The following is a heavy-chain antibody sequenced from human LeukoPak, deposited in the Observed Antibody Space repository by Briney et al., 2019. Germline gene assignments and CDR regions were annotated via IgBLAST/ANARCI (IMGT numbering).Heavy chain of an antibody. J-gene: IGHJ4*02. Sequence: ASVKVSCKASGYTFTSYGISWVRQAPGQGLEWMGWITAYHGNTYYAQNLQGRVTLTTDTSTTTAYMELRSLRSDDTAVYYCARGGGIIVVTDEAYDYWGQGTLVTVSS. CDR2: ITAYHGNT. D-gene: IGHD2-2*01. CDR3: ARGGGIIVVTDEAYDY. CDR1: GYTFTSYG. V-gene: IGHV1-18*01.